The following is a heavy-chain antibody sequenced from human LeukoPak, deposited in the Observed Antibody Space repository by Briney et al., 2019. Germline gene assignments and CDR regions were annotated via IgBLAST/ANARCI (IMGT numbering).Heavy chain of an antibody. CDR2: ISGSGGST. CDR1: GFTFSSYA. J-gene: IGHJ3*02. Sequence: GGSLRLSCAASGFTFSSYAMSWVRQAPGKGLEWVSAISGSGGSTYYADSVKGRFTISRDNSKNTLYLQMNSLRAEDTAVYYCAPPRRYFDCLSPDAFDIWAQGTMSTAPS. CDR3: APPRRYFDCLSPDAFDI. V-gene: IGHV3-23*01. D-gene: IGHD3-9*01.